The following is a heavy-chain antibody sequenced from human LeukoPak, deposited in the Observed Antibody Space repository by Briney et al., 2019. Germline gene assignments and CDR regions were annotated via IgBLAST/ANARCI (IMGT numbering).Heavy chain of an antibody. V-gene: IGHV4-39*01. J-gene: IGHJ4*02. CDR3: ARHNGRYSSSWLLDY. D-gene: IGHD6-13*01. Sequence: SETLSLTCTVSGGSISSSSYYWGWIRQPPGKGLEWIGSIYYSGSTYYNPSLKSRVTISVDTSKNQFSLKLSSVTAADTAVYYCARHNGRYSSSWLLDYWGQGTLVTVSS. CDR1: GGSISSSSYY. CDR2: IYYSGST.